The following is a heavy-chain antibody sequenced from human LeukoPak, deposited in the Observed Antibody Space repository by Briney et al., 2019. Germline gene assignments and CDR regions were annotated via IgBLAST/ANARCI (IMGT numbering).Heavy chain of an antibody. CDR2: IYPGDSDT. V-gene: IGHV5-51*01. CDR1: GYSFTSYW. CDR3: ARPTPTGTTRFAFDI. J-gene: IGHJ3*02. D-gene: IGHD1-7*01. Sequence: GESLKISCKGSGYSFTSYWIGWVRQMPGKGRVWMGIIYPGDSDTRYSPYFQGQVTISADKSISTAYLQWSSLKASDTAMYYCARPTPTGTTRFAFDIWGQGTMVTVSS.